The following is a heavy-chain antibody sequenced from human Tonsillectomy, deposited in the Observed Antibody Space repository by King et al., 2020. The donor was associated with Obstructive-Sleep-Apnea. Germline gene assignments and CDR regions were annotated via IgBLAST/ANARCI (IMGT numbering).Heavy chain of an antibody. CDR2: ISGSGRSI. CDR1: GFTFSDYH. Sequence: VQLVESGGGLVKPGGSLRLSCAASGFTFSDYHMSWIRQAPGKGLEWVSYISGSGRSINYADSVKGRFTISRDNAKKSLYLQMNSLRDDDTAVFYCARERIVGGNLLDFWGQGTLVTGS. D-gene: IGHD1-26*01. J-gene: IGHJ4*02. V-gene: IGHV3-11*04. CDR3: ARERIVGGNLLDF.